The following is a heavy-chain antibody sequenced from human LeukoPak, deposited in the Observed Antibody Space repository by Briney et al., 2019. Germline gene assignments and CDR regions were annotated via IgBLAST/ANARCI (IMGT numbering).Heavy chain of an antibody. Sequence: ASVKVSCKASGYTFTGYYMHWVRQAPGQGLEWMRWINPNSGGTNYAQKFQGRVTMTRDTSISTAYMELSRLRSDDTAVYYCASPAPPGYSSGWYSPPPFDYWGQGTLVTVSS. CDR1: GYTFTGYY. J-gene: IGHJ4*02. V-gene: IGHV1-2*02. D-gene: IGHD6-19*01. CDR2: INPNSGGT. CDR3: ASPAPPGYSSGWYSPPPFDY.